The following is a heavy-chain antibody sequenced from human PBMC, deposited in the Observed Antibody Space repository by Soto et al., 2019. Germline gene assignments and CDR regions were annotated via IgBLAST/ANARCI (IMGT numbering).Heavy chain of an antibody. CDR3: ARDRGGYCSGGSCYFNWFDP. D-gene: IGHD2-15*01. J-gene: IGHJ5*02. Sequence: SVKVSCKASGGTFSSYAISWVRQAPGQGLEWMGGIIPIFGTANYAQKFQDRVTITADESTSTAYMELSSLRSEDTAVYYCARDRGGYCSGGSCYFNWFDPWGQGTLVTVSS. CDR2: IIPIFGTA. V-gene: IGHV1-69*13. CDR1: GGTFSSYA.